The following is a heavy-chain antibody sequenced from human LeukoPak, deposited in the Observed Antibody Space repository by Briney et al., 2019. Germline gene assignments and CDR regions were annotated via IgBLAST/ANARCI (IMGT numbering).Heavy chain of an antibody. V-gene: IGHV3-53*01. CDR2: IYSDNT. CDR3: AKDLSVGAARYFDY. J-gene: IGHJ4*02. Sequence: GGSLRLSCTVSGFTVSSNSMSWVRQAPGKGLEWVSFIYSDNTHYSDSVKGRFTISRDNSKNTLYLQMNSLRAEDTAVYYCAKDLSVGAARYFDYWGQGTLVTVSS. D-gene: IGHD1-26*01. CDR1: GFTVSSNS.